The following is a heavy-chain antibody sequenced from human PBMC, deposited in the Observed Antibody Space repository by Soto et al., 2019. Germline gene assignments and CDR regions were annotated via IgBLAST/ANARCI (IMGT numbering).Heavy chain of an antibody. V-gene: IGHV4-30-2*01. Sequence: QLQLQESGSGLVKPSQTLSLTCAVSGGSISSGGYSWSWIRQPPGKGLEWVGYIYHSGSTYYNPSRXSRXTISIDRSKNQFSLKLSSVTAADTAVYYCTRSSSTVTTLDYWGQGTLVTVSS. J-gene: IGHJ4*02. CDR3: TRSSSTVTTLDY. CDR2: IYHSGST. D-gene: IGHD2-2*01. CDR1: GGSISSGGYS.